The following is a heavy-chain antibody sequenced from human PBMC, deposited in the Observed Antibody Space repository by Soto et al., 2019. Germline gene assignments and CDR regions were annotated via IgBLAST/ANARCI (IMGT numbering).Heavy chain of an antibody. CDR2: LTASGLNT. V-gene: IGHV3-23*01. CDR3: AKGLGNAKEV. J-gene: IGHJ6*02. CDR1: GFNFGGYG. Sequence: GGSLRLSCSASGFNFGGYGMGWVRQAPGKGLEWVSGLTASGLNTYYTDSVKGRFTISRDNSRNTMYLQMSGLRVEDTAVFHCAKGLGNAKEVWGQGTTVTVSS. D-gene: IGHD2-8*01.